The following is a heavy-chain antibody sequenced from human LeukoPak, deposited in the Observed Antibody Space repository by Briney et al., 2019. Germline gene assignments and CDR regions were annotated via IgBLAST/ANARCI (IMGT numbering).Heavy chain of an antibody. CDR3: ARYMVQGVSIDY. CDR2: IYYSGST. V-gene: IGHV4-39*01. Sequence: PSETLSPTCTVSGGSISSSSYYWGWIRQPPGKGLEWIGSIYYSGSTYYNPSLKSRVTISVDTSKNQFSLKLSSVTAADTAVYYCARYMVQGVSIDYWGQGTLVTVSS. CDR1: GGSISSSSYY. D-gene: IGHD3-10*01. J-gene: IGHJ4*02.